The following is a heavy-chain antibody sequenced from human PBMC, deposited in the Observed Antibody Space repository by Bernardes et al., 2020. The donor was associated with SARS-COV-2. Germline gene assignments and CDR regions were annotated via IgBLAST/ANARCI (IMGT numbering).Heavy chain of an antibody. CDR3: GTGGNGVTAPGMDV. CDR2: INPDGRIT. V-gene: IGHV3-74*01. CDR1: GFTFTTYW. D-gene: IGHD1-1*01. Sequence: GGSLRLSCAASGFTFTTYWMHWVRQVPGQGLVWVSRINPDGRITNYADSVKGRFTISRDNTWNTVYLQMNSLSTEDTAVYYCGTGGNGVTAPGMDVWGQGTTVSVSS. J-gene: IGHJ6*02.